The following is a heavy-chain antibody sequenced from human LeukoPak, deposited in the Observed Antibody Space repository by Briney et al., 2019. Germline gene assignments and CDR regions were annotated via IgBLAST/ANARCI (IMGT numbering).Heavy chain of an antibody. D-gene: IGHD3-10*01. CDR2: IYYSGST. CDR1: GGSISSYY. V-gene: IGHV4-59*01. CDR3: ARVRDYYGSEVGFDY. Sequence: SETLSLTCTVSGGSISSYYCSWIRQPPGKGLEWIGYIYYSGSTNYNPSLKSRVTISVDTSKNQFSLKLSSVTAADTAVYYCARVRDYYGSEVGFDYWGQGTLVTVSS. J-gene: IGHJ4*02.